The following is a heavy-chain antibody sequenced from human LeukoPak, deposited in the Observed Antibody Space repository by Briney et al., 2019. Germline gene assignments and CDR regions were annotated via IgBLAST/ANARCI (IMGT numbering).Heavy chain of an antibody. CDR3: ARANTDSSSWSYDY. CDR1: GFTFSSYS. V-gene: IGHV3-21*01. D-gene: IGHD6-13*01. Sequence: PGGSLRLSCAASGFTFSSYSMNWVRQAPGKGLEWVSSISSSSSYIDYADSVKGRFTISRDNAKNSLYLQMNSLRAEDTAVYYCARANTDSSSWSYDYWGQGTLVTVSS. J-gene: IGHJ4*02. CDR2: ISSSSSYI.